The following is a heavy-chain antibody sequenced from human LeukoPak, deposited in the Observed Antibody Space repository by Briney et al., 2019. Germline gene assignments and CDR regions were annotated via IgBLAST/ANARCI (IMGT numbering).Heavy chain of an antibody. V-gene: IGHV1-69*05. J-gene: IGHJ4*02. CDR1: GGTFSSYA. CDR3: ARSVYYYDSSGYYWGLFDY. CDR2: IIPIFGTA. Sequence: SVKLSCKASGGTFSSYAICWGRQAPGPGLEWMGRIIPIFGTANYAQKFQGSVTITTDESTSSAYMELSSLRSEDTAVYYCARSVYYYDSSGYYWGLFDYWGQGTLVTVSS. D-gene: IGHD3-22*01.